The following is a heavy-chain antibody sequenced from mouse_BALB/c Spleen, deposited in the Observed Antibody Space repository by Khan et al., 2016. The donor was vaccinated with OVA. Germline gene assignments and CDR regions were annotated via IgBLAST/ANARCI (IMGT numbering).Heavy chain of an antibody. D-gene: IGHD1-3*01. CDR3: ARGSGNSRFAY. J-gene: IGHJ3*01. CDR2: ISTYYGDA. V-gene: IGHV1S137*01. CDR1: GYTFTDFA. Sequence: QVQLQQSGAELVRPGVSVKLSCKGSGYTFTDFAMHWVKQRHAKSLEWIGVISTYYGDATYNQKFKGKATMTVDKSSSTAYMELARLTSDDSAISYCARGSGNSRFAYWGQGTLVTVSA.